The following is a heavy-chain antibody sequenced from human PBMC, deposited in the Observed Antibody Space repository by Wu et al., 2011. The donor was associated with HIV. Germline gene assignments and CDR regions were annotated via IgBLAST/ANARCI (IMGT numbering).Heavy chain of an antibody. Sequence: QVQLVQSGAEVKKPGASVKVSCKTSGYTFTNYGIIWVRQAPGQGLEWVGRISAYNGDTNYAQKLQGRVSMTTDTSTSTAYMELRRLTSDDTAVYYCARCREDWGSAFDIWGQGTVVTVSS. CDR2: ISAYNGDT. V-gene: IGHV1-18*01. CDR3: ARCREDWGSAFDI. D-gene: IGHD7-27*01. CDR1: GYTFTNYG. J-gene: IGHJ3*02.